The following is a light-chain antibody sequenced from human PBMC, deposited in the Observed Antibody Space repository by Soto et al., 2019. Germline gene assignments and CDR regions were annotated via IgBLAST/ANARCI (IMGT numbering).Light chain of an antibody. V-gene: IGLV2-14*01. Sequence: QSALTQPASVSGSPGQSITISCTGTSSDIGGYYYVSWYQHHPGKAPKLLIYQVTNRPSRVSNRFSGSKSGNTASLTISGLQADDEADYYCTSYSSSDIFYVCGTGTKDTVL. CDR1: SSDIGGYYY. CDR2: QVT. CDR3: TSYSSSDIFYV. J-gene: IGLJ1*01.